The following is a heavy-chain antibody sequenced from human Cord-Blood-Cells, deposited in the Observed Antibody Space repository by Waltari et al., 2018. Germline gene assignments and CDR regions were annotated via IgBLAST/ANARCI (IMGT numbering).Heavy chain of an antibody. Sequence: QVQLQQWGAGLLKPSETLSLTCAVYGGSLSGYYWSWIRQPPGKGLEWIGRINHSGSTNYNPSLKSRVTISVDTSKNQFSLKLSSVTAADTAVYYCASRPLGIKWYGMDVWGQGTTVTVSS. D-gene: IGHD7-27*01. CDR3: ASRPLGIKWYGMDV. J-gene: IGHJ6*02. CDR1: GGSLSGYY. CDR2: INHSGST. V-gene: IGHV4-34*01.